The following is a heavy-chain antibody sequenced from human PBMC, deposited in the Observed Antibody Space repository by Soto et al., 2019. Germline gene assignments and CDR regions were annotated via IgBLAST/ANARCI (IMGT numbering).Heavy chain of an antibody. CDR3: VRPGIGNLHGLGDV. J-gene: IGHJ6*01. V-gene: IGHV4-59*08. CDR2: VYSTGGT. CDR1: SGPSSSHN. D-gene: IGHD3-10*01. Sequence: QVQLQQSGPGLVKPSETLSLTCSVSSGPSSSHNWGWIRQPPGRGLEWIGYVYSTGGTSYNPSLKXXVXXSADTSTNPTSLTPTSVTAADTAVSVSVRPGIGNLHGLGDVWGQGTTVRVSS.